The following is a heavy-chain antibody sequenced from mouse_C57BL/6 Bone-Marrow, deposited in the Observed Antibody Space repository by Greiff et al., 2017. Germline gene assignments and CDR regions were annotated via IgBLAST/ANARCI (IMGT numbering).Heavy chain of an antibody. D-gene: IGHD1-1*01. V-gene: IGHV1-22*01. Sequence: EVQLQQSGPELVKPGASVKMSCKASGYTFTDYNMHWVKQSHGKSLEWIGYINPNNGGTSYNQKFKGKATLTVNKSCSTSYMKLRSRSSEDSAVYYCARSVYYGSVDYWGQGTTLTVSS. J-gene: IGHJ2*01. CDR2: INPNNGGT. CDR1: GYTFTDYN. CDR3: ARSVYYGSVDY.